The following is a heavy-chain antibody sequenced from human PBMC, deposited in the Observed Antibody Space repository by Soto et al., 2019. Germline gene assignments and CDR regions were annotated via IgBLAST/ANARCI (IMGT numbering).Heavy chain of an antibody. D-gene: IGHD2-8*01. V-gene: IGHV1-18*04. CDR2: ISAYNGNT. CDR3: ARRSLVITSPPDY. J-gene: IGHJ4*02. Sequence: QVQVVQSGAEVKKPGASVKVSCNVSGYTFTSYGINWVRQAPGQGLEWMGWISAYNGNTIYAENLQGRGTMTTDTPTRTAYMELRGLTSDDTALNYCARRSLVITSPPDYRGQGTLVTVSS. CDR1: GYTFTSYG.